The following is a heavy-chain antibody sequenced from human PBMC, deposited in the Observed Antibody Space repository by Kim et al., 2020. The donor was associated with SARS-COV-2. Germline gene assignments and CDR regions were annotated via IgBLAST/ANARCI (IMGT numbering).Heavy chain of an antibody. D-gene: IGHD6-19*01. J-gene: IGHJ4*02. CDR3: ARGVSAGPLYYFDY. CDR2: IYYTGIT. CDR1: GDSVSSGDLY. V-gene: IGHV4-61*08. Sequence: SETLSLTCSVSGDSVSSGDLYWSWLRQPPGEGLEWIGYIYYTGITNYNRSLKSRVAISLDTSKNQFSLKRNSVTAADTAVYYCARGVSAGPLYYFDYWGQGSLVTVSS.